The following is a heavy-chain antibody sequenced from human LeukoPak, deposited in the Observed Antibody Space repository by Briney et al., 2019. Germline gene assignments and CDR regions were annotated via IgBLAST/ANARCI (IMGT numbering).Heavy chain of an antibody. CDR2: ISGDGTNK. V-gene: IGHV3-23*01. Sequence: GGSLRLSCAASGFTFSSFSMNWVRQAPGKGLEWISYISGDGTNKYYADSVKGRFTISRDNSKNTLYLQMNSLRGEDTAVYYCAKLLAGTGYFDNWGQGTLVTVSS. CDR1: GFTFSSFS. CDR3: AKLLAGTGYFDN. D-gene: IGHD6-19*01. J-gene: IGHJ4*02.